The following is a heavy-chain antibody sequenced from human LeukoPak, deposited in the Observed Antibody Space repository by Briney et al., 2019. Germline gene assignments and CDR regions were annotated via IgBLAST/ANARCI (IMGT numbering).Heavy chain of an antibody. J-gene: IGHJ4*02. CDR2: IYPGDSVT. D-gene: IGHD5-24*01. V-gene: IGHV5-51*01. Sequence: EESLKISRKGSGYSFTNYWIGWVRQMPGKGLEWMGIIYPGDSVTRYSPSFQGQVTISADKSISTAYLQWSSLKASDTAMYYCARHRDVAFDYWGQGTLVTVSS. CDR3: ARHRDVAFDY. CDR1: GYSFTNYW.